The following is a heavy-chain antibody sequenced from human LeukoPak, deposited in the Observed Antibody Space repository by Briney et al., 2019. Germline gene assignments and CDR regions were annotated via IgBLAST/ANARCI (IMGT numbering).Heavy chain of an antibody. V-gene: IGHV4-4*02. Sequence: SETLSLTCAVSGGSISSGNWWSWVRQPPGKGPEWIGEIYHSGSTNYNPSLKSRVTISVDRSKNHFSLKLSSVTAADTAVYYCARPGFGGAFDIWGQGTMVTVYS. CDR2: IYHSGST. J-gene: IGHJ3*02. CDR1: GGSISSGNW. D-gene: IGHD3-16*01. CDR3: ARPGFGGAFDI.